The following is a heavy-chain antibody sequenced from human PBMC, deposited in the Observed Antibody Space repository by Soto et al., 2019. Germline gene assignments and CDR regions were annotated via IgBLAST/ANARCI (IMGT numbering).Heavy chain of an antibody. CDR2: MYNSGSV. Sequence: PSETLSLTCTVSGGSTSRYLWSWIRQPPGKGLEWIAYMYNSGSVNYNPSLKSRVTMSVDTSKNQLSLNLRSVAAADTAVYYCATGDSLGPLDYWGQGTLVTVSS. V-gene: IGHV4-59*01. J-gene: IGHJ4*01. D-gene: IGHD4-17*01. CDR1: GGSTSRYL. CDR3: ATGDSLGPLDY.